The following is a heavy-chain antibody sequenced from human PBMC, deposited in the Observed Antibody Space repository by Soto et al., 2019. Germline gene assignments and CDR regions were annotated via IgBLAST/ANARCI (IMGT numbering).Heavy chain of an antibody. V-gene: IGHV3-33*01. CDR1: GFTFSSYG. CDR2: IWYDGSNK. Sequence: QVQLVESGGGVVQPGRSLRLSCAASGFTFSSYGMHWVRQAPGKGLEWVAVIWYDGSNKYYADSVKGRFTISRDNSKNTLYLQMNSLRAEDTAVYYCARDGIVGATRRYLDAFDIWGQGTMVTVSS. CDR3: ARDGIVGATRRYLDAFDI. J-gene: IGHJ3*02. D-gene: IGHD1-26*01.